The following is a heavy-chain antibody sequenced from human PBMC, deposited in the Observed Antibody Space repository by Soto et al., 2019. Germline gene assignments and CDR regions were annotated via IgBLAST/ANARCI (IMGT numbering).Heavy chain of an antibody. CDR2: INPSGGST. V-gene: IGHV1-46*03. D-gene: IGHD2-15*01. CDR1: GYTFTSYS. J-gene: IGHJ3*02. Sequence: QVQLVQSGAEVKKPGASVKVSCKASGYTFTSYSMHWVRQARGQGIEWMGIINPSGGSTSYAQKFQRRVTMTTDTSTSTVCMELSMLRSEDTAVYYGVSGGCSGGSCYPYAFDIWGQGTMVTVSS. CDR3: VSGGCSGGSCYPYAFDI.